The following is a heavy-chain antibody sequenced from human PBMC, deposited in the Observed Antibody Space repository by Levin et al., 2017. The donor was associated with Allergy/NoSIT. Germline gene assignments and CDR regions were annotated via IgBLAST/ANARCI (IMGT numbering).Heavy chain of an antibody. Sequence: SETLSLTCAVSGGFISSGGYSWSWIRQPPGKGLEWIGNIYLSGSTNDNPSLKSRVTMSVDRSKNQFSLKLSYVTAADTAVYYCARVAGYSYGYYFDYWGPGTLVTVSS. CDR3: ARVAGYSYGYYFDY. D-gene: IGHD5-18*01. CDR2: IYLSGST. J-gene: IGHJ4*02. CDR1: GGFISSGGYS. V-gene: IGHV4-30-2*01.